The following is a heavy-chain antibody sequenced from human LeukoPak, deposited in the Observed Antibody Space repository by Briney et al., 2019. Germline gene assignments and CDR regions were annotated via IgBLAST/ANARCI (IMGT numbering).Heavy chain of an antibody. J-gene: IGHJ6*02. CDR2: INSDGSST. CDR1: GFTFSNYW. V-gene: IGHV3-74*01. CDR3: ARVFGKLGPLAYYYYGMDV. D-gene: IGHD7-27*01. Sequence: PGGSLRLSCAASGFTFSNYWMPWVRQAPGKGLVWVSRINSDGSSTSYADSVKGRFTISRDNAKNTLYLQMNSLRAEDTAVYYCARVFGKLGPLAYYYYGMDVWGQGTTVTVSS.